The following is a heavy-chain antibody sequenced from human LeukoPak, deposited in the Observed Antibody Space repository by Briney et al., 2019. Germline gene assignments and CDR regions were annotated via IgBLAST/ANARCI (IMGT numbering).Heavy chain of an antibody. Sequence: PSETLSLTCAVYGGSFSGYYWSWIRQPPGKGLEWIGEINHSGSTNYNPSLKSRVTISVDTSKNRFSLKLSSVTAADTAVYYCTGYSSSWYGYWGQGTLVTVSS. J-gene: IGHJ4*02. D-gene: IGHD6-13*01. V-gene: IGHV4-34*01. CDR2: INHSGST. CDR3: TGYSSSWYGY. CDR1: GGSFSGYY.